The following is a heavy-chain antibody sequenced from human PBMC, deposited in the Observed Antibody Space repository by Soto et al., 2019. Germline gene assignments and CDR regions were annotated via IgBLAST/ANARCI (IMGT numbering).Heavy chain of an antibody. D-gene: IGHD1-26*01. CDR2: IGAGGGTT. CDR1: EFTFSSFA. Sequence: GGSLRLSCAASEFTFSSFAMSWVRQAPGKGLEWVSVIGAGGGTTYYADSVKGRFTISRDNSKNTLYLQMNSLRAEDTAVYYCARGGGNYPFDYWGQGSLVTV. CDR3: ARGGGNYPFDY. J-gene: IGHJ4*02. V-gene: IGHV3-23*01.